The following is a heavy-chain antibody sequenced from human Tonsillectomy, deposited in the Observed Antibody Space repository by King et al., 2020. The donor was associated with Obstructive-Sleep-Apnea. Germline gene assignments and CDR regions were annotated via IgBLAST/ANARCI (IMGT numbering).Heavy chain of an antibody. CDR1: GGSITGYY. J-gene: IGHJ4*02. Sequence: QLQESGPGLVKPSETLSLTCTVSGGSITGYYWSWIRQPPGKGLEWIAYIYHSGRTDYNPSFKSRVTISVDASKNQFSLKLSSVTAADTAVYYCARGGWLVPIDYWGQGTLVSVSS. V-gene: IGHV4-59*08. CDR3: ARGGWLVPIDY. D-gene: IGHD6-19*01. CDR2: IYHSGRT.